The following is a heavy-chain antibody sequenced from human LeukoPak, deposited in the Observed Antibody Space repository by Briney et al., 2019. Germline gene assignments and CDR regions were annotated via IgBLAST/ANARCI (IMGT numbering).Heavy chain of an antibody. J-gene: IGHJ5*02. Sequence: GASVKVSCKASGYTFTSYYMHWVRQAPGQGLEWVEIINPSGGSTSYAQKFQGRVTMTRDTSTSTVYMELSSLRSEDTAVYYCAREGPISDCSGGSCYRFSLDPWGQGTLVTVSS. CDR2: INPSGGST. V-gene: IGHV1-46*01. CDR1: GYTFTSYY. CDR3: AREGPISDCSGGSCYRFSLDP. D-gene: IGHD2-15*01.